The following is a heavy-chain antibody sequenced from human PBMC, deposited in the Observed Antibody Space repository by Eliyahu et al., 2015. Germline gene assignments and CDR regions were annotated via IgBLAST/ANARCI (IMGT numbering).Heavy chain of an antibody. CDR1: GFXXSXARMG. V-gene: IGHV2-26*01. J-gene: IGHJ3*02. CDR2: IFSNDEK. D-gene: IGHD6-19*01. CDR3: ARISSGWLPDAFDI. Sequence: QVTLKESGPVLVKPTETLTLTCTVSGFXXSXARMGVSWIRQPPGKALEWLAHIFSNDEKSYSTSLKSRLTISKDTSKSQVVLTMTNMDPVDTATYYCARISSGWLPDAFDIWGQGTMVTVSS.